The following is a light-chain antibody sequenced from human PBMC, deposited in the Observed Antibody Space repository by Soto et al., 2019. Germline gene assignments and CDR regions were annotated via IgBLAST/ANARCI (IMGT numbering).Light chain of an antibody. CDR2: GAS. CDR3: QQRSNWPSIT. J-gene: IGKJ5*01. CDR1: QSVSSSY. V-gene: IGKV3D-20*02. Sequence: EIVLTQSPGTLSLSPGERATLSCRASQSVSSSYLAWYQQKPCQAPRLLIYGASSRATGIPARFSGSGSGTDFTLTISSLEPEDFGVFYCQQRSNWPSITFGQGTRVEIK.